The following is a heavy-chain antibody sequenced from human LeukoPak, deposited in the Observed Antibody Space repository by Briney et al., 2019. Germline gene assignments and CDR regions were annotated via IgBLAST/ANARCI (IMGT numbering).Heavy chain of an antibody. J-gene: IGHJ3*02. Sequence: GSLRLSCAASGFTFSSYAMHWVRQAPGKGLEWVAVISYDGSNKYYADSVKGRFTISRDNSKNTLYLQMNSLRAEDTAVYYCARDCSSTSCYSPDAFDIWGQGTMVTVSS. CDR1: GFTFSSYA. V-gene: IGHV3-30*04. CDR3: ARDCSSTSCYSPDAFDI. D-gene: IGHD2-2*01. CDR2: ISYDGSNK.